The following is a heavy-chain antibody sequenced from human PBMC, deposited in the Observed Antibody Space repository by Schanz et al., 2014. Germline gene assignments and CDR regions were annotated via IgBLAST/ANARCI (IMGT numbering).Heavy chain of an antibody. Sequence: EVQLLASGGGLVQPGGSLRLSCAASGFTFSSYAMSWVRQAPGKGLEWVSFIYIGGNTYYADSVKGRFTISRDNSKNTVYIQMNSLRAEDTAVYYCARGGPAYYFDDWGQGTLVTVSS. CDR2: IYIGGNT. J-gene: IGHJ4*02. CDR3: ARGGPAYYFDD. CDR1: GFTFSSYA. V-gene: IGHV3-66*01.